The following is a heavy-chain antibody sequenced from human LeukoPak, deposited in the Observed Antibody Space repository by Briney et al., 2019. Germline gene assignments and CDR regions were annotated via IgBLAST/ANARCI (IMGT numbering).Heavy chain of an antibody. CDR2: INPSGGST. V-gene: IGHV1-46*01. CDR1: GYTFTSYY. D-gene: IGHD2/OR15-2a*01. Sequence: GASVKVSCKASGYTFTSYYMHWVRQAPGQGLEWMGIINPSGGSTSYTQKFQGRVTMTRDPSTTTVYMELSSLRSQDTAVYYCARHKEVGDYYYFDYWGQGTLVTVSS. J-gene: IGHJ4*02. CDR3: ARHKEVGDYYYFDY.